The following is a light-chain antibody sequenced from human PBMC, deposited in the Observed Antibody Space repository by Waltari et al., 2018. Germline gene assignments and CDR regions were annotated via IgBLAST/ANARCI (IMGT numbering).Light chain of an antibody. CDR1: QGISTW. CDR2: AAS. Sequence: DIQMTQSPSSVSASVGDRVTITCRASQGISTWLAWYQQKPAKAPQLLIYAASTLQSGVPSRFSGSGSGTDFTLTISNLQPEDFATYYCQQGSIFPRTFGQGTKVEIQ. V-gene: IGKV1-12*01. CDR3: QQGSIFPRT. J-gene: IGKJ1*01.